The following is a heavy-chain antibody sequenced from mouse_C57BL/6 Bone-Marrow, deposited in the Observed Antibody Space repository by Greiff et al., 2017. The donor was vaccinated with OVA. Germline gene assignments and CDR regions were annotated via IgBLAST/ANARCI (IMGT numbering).Heavy chain of an antibody. V-gene: IGHV1-81*01. J-gene: IGHJ3*01. CDR2: IYPRSGNT. D-gene: IGHD1-1*01. Sequence: QVQLQQSGAELVRPGASVKLSCKASGYTFTSYGISWVKQRTGQGLEWIGEIYPRSGNTYYNEKFKGKATLTADKSSSTAYMQLRSLTSEDSAVYFCAGPLYGSSFPYWGQGTLVTVSA. CDR3: AGPLYGSSFPY. CDR1: GYTFTSYG.